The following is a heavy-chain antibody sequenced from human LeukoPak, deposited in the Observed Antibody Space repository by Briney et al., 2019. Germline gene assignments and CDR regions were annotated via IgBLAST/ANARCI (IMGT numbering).Heavy chain of an antibody. CDR2: ISGSGGST. CDR1: GFTFSSYA. CDR3: AKDRGVKGIAAARGGVFDY. Sequence: GGSLRLSCAASGFTFSSYAMSWVRQAPGKGLEWVSAISGSGGSTYYADSVKGRFTISRDNSKNTLYLQMNSLRAEDTAVYYCAKDRGVKGIAAARGGVFDYWGQGTLVTVSS. V-gene: IGHV3-23*01. D-gene: IGHD6-13*01. J-gene: IGHJ4*02.